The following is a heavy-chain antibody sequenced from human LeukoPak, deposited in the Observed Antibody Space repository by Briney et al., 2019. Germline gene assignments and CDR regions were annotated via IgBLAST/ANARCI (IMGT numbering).Heavy chain of an antibody. Sequence: ASVKVSCKASGYTFTSYGISWVRQAPGQGLEWMGWISAYNGNTNYAQKLQGRVTMTTDTSTSTAYMELRSLRSDDTAVYYCARDHAGFGRWQRFLEDEVSVREMNWFDPWGQGTLITVSS. J-gene: IGHJ5*02. D-gene: IGHD5-24*01. CDR1: GYTFTSYG. CDR2: ISAYNGNT. CDR3: ARDHAGFGRWQRFLEDEVSVREMNWFDP. V-gene: IGHV1-18*01.